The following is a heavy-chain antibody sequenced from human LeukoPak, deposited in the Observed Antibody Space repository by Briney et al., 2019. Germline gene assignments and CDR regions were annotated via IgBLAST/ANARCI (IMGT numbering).Heavy chain of an antibody. V-gene: IGHV4-59*12. J-gene: IGHJ4*02. Sequence: SETLSLTCNVSGGSISGYHWSWIRQPPGKGLEWLGYIYYSGSSNYNPSLKSRVTISVDRSKNQFSLKLSSVTAADTAVYYCASKRGYSYGYDYWGQGTLVTVSS. CDR1: GGSISGYH. D-gene: IGHD5-18*01. CDR3: ASKRGYSYGYDY. CDR2: IYYSGSS.